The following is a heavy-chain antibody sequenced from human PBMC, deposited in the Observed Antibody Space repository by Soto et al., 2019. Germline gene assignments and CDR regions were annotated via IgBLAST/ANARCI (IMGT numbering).Heavy chain of an antibody. J-gene: IGHJ5*02. Sequence: ASVKVSCKASGYTFSGYYTHWVRQAPGQGLEWMGWINPKRGGTNYAQKFQGWVTMTRDTSTSTAYMELSRLRSDDTAVYYCARQVVTGSYSFDPWGQGTLVTVSS. V-gene: IGHV1-2*04. CDR2: INPKRGGT. CDR1: GYTFSGYY. D-gene: IGHD2-21*02. CDR3: ARQVVTGSYSFDP.